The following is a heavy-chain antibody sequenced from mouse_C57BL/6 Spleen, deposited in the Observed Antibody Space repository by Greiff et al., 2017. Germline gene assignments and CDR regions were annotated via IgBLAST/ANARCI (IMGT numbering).Heavy chain of an antibody. CDR2: IYPSDSET. CDR1: GYTFTSYW. J-gene: IGHJ1*03. D-gene: IGHD2-2*01. CDR3: ERRHGYGWDFEV. V-gene: IGHV1-61*01. Sequence: QVQLQQPGAELVRPGSSVKLSCKASGYTFTSYWMDWVKQRPGQGLEWIGNIYPSDSETHYNQKFKDKATLTVDKSSSTAYMQLSSLTSEDSAVYYCERRHGYGWDFEVWGTGTTVTVSS.